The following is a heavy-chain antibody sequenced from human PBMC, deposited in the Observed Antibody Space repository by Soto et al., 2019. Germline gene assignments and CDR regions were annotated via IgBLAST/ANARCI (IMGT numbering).Heavy chain of an antibody. V-gene: IGHV3-30*04. J-gene: IGHJ4*02. Sequence: QMQLVESGGGVVQPGGSPRLSCAASGFTFSTYAMHWVRQAPGKGLEWVADLSYDGSIKYYTDSVKGRFTISRDNSKKTLYLEVNSLRPEDTAIYYCARDMAGSAWAFDLWGQGTLVSVSS. D-gene: IGHD6-19*01. CDR2: LSYDGSIK. CDR3: ARDMAGSAWAFDL. CDR1: GFTFSTYA.